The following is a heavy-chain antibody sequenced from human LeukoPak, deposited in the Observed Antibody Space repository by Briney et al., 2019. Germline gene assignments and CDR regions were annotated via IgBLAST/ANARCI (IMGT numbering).Heavy chain of an antibody. CDR2: IYYSGST. J-gene: IGHJ6*03. Sequence: SETLSLTCTVSGGPISSSSYYWGGIRQPPGKGLEWIGSIYYSGSTYYNPSLKSRVTISVDTSKNQFSLKLSSVTAADTAVYYCARDSDCSGGSCYSGYYYYYMDVWGKGTTVTVSS. D-gene: IGHD2-15*01. V-gene: IGHV4-39*07. CDR3: ARDSDCSGGSCYSGYYYYYMDV. CDR1: GGPISSSSYY.